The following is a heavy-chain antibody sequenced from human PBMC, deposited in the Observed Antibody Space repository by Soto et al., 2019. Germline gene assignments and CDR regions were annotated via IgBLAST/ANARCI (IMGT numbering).Heavy chain of an antibody. CDR3: ARDYYDSSGYQIFDY. CDR2: IYYSGST. Sequence: SETLSLTCTVSGGSISSGGYYWSWNRQHPGKGLEWIGYIYYSGSTNYNPSLKSRVTISVDTSKNQFSLKLSSVTAADTAVYYCARDYYDSSGYQIFDYWGQGTLVTVSS. J-gene: IGHJ4*02. CDR1: GGSISSGGYY. V-gene: IGHV4-61*08. D-gene: IGHD3-22*01.